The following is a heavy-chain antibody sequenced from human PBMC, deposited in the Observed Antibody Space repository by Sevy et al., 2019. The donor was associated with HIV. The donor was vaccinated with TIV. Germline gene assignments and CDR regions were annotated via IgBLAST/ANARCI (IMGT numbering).Heavy chain of an antibody. CDR3: ARDAAGYYNWFDT. J-gene: IGHJ5*02. Sequence: GGSLRLSCAASGFPFNTYWMHWVRQAPGKGLLWFSRINSDGTSANYADSVKGRFTISRDKAKNTLYLQMNSLRVEDTAIYFCARDAAGYYNWFDTWGQGTLVTVSS. D-gene: IGHD2-8*01. V-gene: IGHV3-74*01. CDR1: GFPFNTYW. CDR2: INSDGTSA.